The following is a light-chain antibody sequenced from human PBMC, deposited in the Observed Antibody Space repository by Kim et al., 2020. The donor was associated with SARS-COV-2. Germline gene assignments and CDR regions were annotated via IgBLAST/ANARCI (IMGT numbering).Light chain of an antibody. CDR3: HQYNNWPYT. V-gene: IGKV3D-15*01. Sequence: TPGEGATRSCRASQSVSSNLAWYQQKPGQAPRLLIYGASTRATDISARFTGSGSGTEFTLTISSLQSGDFALYYCHQYNNWPYTFGQGTKLEI. J-gene: IGKJ2*01. CDR2: GAS. CDR1: QSVSSN.